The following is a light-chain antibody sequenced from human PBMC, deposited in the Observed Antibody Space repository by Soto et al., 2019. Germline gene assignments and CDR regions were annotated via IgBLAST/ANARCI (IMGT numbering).Light chain of an antibody. CDR1: QSVISY. CDR3: QQRSNWPWT. CDR2: DAS. V-gene: IGKV3-11*01. Sequence: EIVLTQSPATLSLSLGERATLSCRASQSVISYLAWYQQKPGQAPRLLIYDASNRATGIPARFRSSGSGTDFTLTISSLEPEDFAVYYCQQRSNWPWTFGQGNKVEIK. J-gene: IGKJ1*01.